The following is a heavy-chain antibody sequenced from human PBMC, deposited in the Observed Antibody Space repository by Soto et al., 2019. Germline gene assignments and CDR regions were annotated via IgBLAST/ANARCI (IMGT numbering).Heavy chain of an antibody. Sequence: PVGSLVLSCSASGFTFTSYAMTWVRQAPGKGLEWVSGISGTGGSTYYADSVKGRFTISRDKSKNTLYLHVNSLRAEDTAVYYCARGSAYSDYDLEYWGQGTLVTVSS. D-gene: IGHD4-17*01. CDR3: ARGSAYSDYDLEY. J-gene: IGHJ4*02. CDR2: ISGTGGST. CDR1: GFTFTSYA. V-gene: IGHV3-23*01.